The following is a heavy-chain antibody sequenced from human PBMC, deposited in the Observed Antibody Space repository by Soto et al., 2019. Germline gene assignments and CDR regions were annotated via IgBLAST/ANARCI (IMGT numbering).Heavy chain of an antibody. Sequence: GESLKISCKASGYTFTNYWIAWVRQMSGKGLEWVGVIYPDDADTTYGTTLQGQVTISADKSLNTAYLQWSSLEVSDTAMYFCARSIYGTGGYYSDYWGKGTRVTVSS. J-gene: IGHJ4*02. D-gene: IGHD3-10*01. CDR2: IYPDDADT. V-gene: IGHV5-51*01. CDR1: GYTFTNYW. CDR3: ARSIYGTGGYYSDY.